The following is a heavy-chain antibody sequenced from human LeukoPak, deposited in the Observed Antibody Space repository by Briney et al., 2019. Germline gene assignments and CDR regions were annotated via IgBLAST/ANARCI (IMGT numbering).Heavy chain of an antibody. CDR2: ISSSSSTI. Sequence: TGGSLRLSCAASGFTFSSYSMNWVRQAPGKGLEWVSYISSSSSTIYYADSVKGRFTISRDNAKNSLYLQMNSLRAEDTAVYYCAREVMITFGGASLPDYWGQGTLVTVSS. CDR3: AREVMITFGGASLPDY. J-gene: IGHJ4*02. CDR1: GFTFSSYS. D-gene: IGHD3-16*01. V-gene: IGHV3-48*01.